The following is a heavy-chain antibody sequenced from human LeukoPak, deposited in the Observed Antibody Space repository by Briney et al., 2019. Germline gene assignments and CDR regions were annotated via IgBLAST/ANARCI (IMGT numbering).Heavy chain of an antibody. J-gene: IGHJ5*02. CDR2: INPSGGST. CDR3: ARAPGPFGVVTIRGLVWFDP. D-gene: IGHD3-3*01. V-gene: IGHV1-46*01. Sequence: GASVKVSCKASGYTFTGYYMHWVRQAPGQGLEWMGIINPSGGSTSYAQKFQGRVTMTRDMSTSTVYMELSSLRSEDTAVYYCARAPGPFGVVTIRGLVWFDPWGQGTLVTVSS. CDR1: GYTFTGYY.